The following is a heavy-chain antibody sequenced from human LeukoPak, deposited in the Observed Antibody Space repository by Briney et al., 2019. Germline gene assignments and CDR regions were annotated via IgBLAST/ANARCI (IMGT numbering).Heavy chain of an antibody. Sequence: PGGSLRLSCAASGFSLSSYTMSWVRQAPGKGLEWIGEINHSGSTNYNPTLKSRVTISVATSKNQFSLKLSSVTAADTAVYYCARETYYYDSSGYYPPGLFDYWDQGTLVTVSS. J-gene: IGHJ4*02. V-gene: IGHV4-34*01. CDR1: GFSLSSYT. CDR2: INHSGST. D-gene: IGHD3-22*01. CDR3: ARETYYYDSSGYYPPGLFDY.